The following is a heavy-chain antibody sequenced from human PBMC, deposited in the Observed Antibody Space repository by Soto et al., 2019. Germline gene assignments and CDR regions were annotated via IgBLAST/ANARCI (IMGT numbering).Heavy chain of an antibody. CDR1: GFTFTTYP. D-gene: IGHD3-10*01. Sequence: PGGSLRLSCATSGFTFTTYPMTWVRQAPGKGLEWVSSISSTAGRTSSYADSVKGRFTISRDFSDNTVYLQMNNLRVDDTAVYFCSKGVLSFHYGMYVWGQGTTVTVSS. J-gene: IGHJ6*02. CDR3: SKGVLSFHYGMYV. V-gene: IGHV3-23*01. CDR2: ISSTAGRTS.